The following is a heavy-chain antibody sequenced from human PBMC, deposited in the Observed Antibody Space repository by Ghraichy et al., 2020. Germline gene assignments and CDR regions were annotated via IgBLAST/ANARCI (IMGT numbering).Heavy chain of an antibody. D-gene: IGHD6-13*01. CDR3: ARDIRAAGHNWFDP. CDR2: IYHSGST. CDR1: GGSISSSNW. J-gene: IGHJ5*02. Sequence: GSLRLSCAVSGGSISSSNWWSWVRQPPGKGLEWIGEIYHSGSTNYNPSLKSRVTISVDKSKNQFSLKLSSVTAADTAVYYCARDIRAAGHNWFDPWGQGTLVTVSS. V-gene: IGHV4-4*02.